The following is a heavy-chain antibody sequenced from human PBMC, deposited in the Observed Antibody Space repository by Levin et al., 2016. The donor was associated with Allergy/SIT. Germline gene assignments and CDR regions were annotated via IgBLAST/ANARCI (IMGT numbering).Heavy chain of an antibody. CDR2: IIPIFGTA. CDR3: ARGPSGSYYTNGMDV. J-gene: IGHJ6*02. CDR1: GGTFSSYA. Sequence: SVKVSCKASGGTFSSYAISWVRQAPGQGLEWMGGIIPIFGTANYAQKFQGRVTITADKSTSTAYMELSSLRSEDTAVYYCARGPSGSYYTNGMDVWGQGTTVTVSS. D-gene: IGHD3-10*01. V-gene: IGHV1-69*06.